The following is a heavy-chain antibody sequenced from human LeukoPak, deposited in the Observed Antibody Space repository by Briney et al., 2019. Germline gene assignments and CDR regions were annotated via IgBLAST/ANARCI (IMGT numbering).Heavy chain of an antibody. CDR3: AKDWDVAASPFDY. J-gene: IGHJ4*02. D-gene: IGHD2-15*01. CDR2: ISGSCGIT. CDR1: GFTFSSYA. V-gene: IGHV3-23*01. Sequence: GGSLRLSCAASGFTFSSYAMSLGRQAPGKGLEWVSAISGSCGITYYADSVKGRFTISRDNSKNTLYLQMNSLRAEDTAVYYCAKDWDVAASPFDYWGQGTLVTVSS.